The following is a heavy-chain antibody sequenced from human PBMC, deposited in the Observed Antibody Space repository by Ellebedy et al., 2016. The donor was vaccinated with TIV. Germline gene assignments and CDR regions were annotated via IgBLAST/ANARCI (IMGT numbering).Heavy chain of an antibody. CDR2: INAGNGNT. V-gene: IGHV1-3*01. J-gene: IGHJ4*02. CDR1: GYTFTSYA. CDR3: ARAPADSSGWYYFDY. Sequence: AASVKVSCKASGYTFTSYAMHWVRQAPGQRLEWMGWINAGNGNTKYSQKFQGRVTITRDTSASTAYMELSSLRSEDTAVYYCARAPADSSGWYYFDYWGQGTLVTVSS. D-gene: IGHD6-19*01.